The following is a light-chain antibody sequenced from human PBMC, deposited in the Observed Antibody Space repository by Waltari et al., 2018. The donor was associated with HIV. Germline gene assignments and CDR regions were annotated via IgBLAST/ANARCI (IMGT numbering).Light chain of an antibody. J-gene: IGLJ1*01. CDR1: NIGSKS. Sequence: SYVLTQPPSVSVAPGKTARITRGGNNIGSKSDHWYQQKPGQAPVRVIYDDGDRPSGIPERFSGSNSGNTATRTISRVEAGDEADYYCQVWDSSSDHYVFGTGTKVTVL. CDR2: DDG. CDR3: QVWDSSSDHYV. V-gene: IGLV3-21*04.